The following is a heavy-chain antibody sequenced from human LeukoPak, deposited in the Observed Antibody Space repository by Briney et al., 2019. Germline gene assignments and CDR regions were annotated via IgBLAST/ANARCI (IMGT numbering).Heavy chain of an antibody. CDR1: GCTFTSYD. D-gene: IGHD3-22*01. V-gene: IGHV1-18*01. Sequence: GASVKVSCKASGCTFTSYDINWVRQAPGQGLEWMGWISAYNGNTNYAQKLQGRVTMTTDTSTSTAYMELRSLRSDDTAVYYCAASVAYYYDSGGYAFDIWGQGTMVTVSS. J-gene: IGHJ3*02. CDR2: ISAYNGNT. CDR3: AASVAYYYDSGGYAFDI.